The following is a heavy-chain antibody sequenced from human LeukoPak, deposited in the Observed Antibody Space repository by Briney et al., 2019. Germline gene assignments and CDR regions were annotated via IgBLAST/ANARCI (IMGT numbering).Heavy chain of an antibody. V-gene: IGHV5-51*01. D-gene: IGHD3-3*01. J-gene: IGHJ3*02. CDR1: GYIFSTYW. CDR2: IYPGDSET. Sequence: GESLKISCEVSGYIFSTYWIGWVRQMPGKGLEWMGIIYPGDSETTYSPSFQGQVTISADKSISTAYLQWSSLKASDTAMYYCARQYGPYYEDAFDIWGQGTMVTVSS. CDR3: ARQYGPYYEDAFDI.